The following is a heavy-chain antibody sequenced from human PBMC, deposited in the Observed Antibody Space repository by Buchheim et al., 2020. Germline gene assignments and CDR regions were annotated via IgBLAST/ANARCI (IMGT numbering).Heavy chain of an antibody. CDR2: ITSSSSYI. D-gene: IGHD3-10*01. Sequence: EVQLVESGGGLVKPGGSLRLSCAASGFTFRSYSMNWVRQAPGKGLEWVSSITSSSSYIYYADSVKGRLTVSRDNAKNSLFLQMNSLRAADTAVYYCARDQNGSGSYADYWGQGTL. V-gene: IGHV3-21*01. J-gene: IGHJ4*02. CDR3: ARDQNGSGSYADY. CDR1: GFTFRSYS.